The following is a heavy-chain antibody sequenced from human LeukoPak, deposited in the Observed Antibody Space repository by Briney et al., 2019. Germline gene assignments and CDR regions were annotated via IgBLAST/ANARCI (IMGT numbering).Heavy chain of an antibody. D-gene: IGHD1-7*01. Sequence: ASVKVSCKVSGYTLTELSMHWVRQAPGKGLEWVGGFDPEDGETIYAQKFQGRVTMTEDTSTDTAYMELSSLRSEDTAVYYCATGIIELRGADYWGQGTLVTVSS. CDR2: FDPEDGET. CDR1: GYTLTELS. V-gene: IGHV1-24*01. CDR3: ATGIIELRGADY. J-gene: IGHJ4*02.